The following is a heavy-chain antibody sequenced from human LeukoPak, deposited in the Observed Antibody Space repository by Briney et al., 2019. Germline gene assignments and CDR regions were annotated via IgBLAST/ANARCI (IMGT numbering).Heavy chain of an antibody. CDR1: GYTFTSYD. D-gene: IGHD4-11*01. CDR2: MNPNRGNT. Sequence: ASVKVSCKASGYTFTSYDINWMRQAPGQGLEWMGLMNPNRGNTGYAQKFQGRVTMTRDTSISTTYMELSSMRSEDTAVYYCARGIYSNRSYYYYYGMDVWGQGTTVTVSS. J-gene: IGHJ6*02. V-gene: IGHV1-8*01. CDR3: ARGIYSNRSYYYYYGMDV.